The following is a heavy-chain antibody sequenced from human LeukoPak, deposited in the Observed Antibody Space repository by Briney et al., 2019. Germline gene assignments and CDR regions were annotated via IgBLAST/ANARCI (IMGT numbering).Heavy chain of an antibody. Sequence: GGSLRLSCAASGFTFSSYSMNWVRQAPGKGLEWVSSISSSGSHIYYADSVKGRITISRDNAKNSVYLQMNSLRAEDTALYYCAKGTLGDYRAGPDYWGRGTLVTVSS. D-gene: IGHD4-17*01. V-gene: IGHV3-21*04. J-gene: IGHJ4*02. CDR3: AKGTLGDYRAGPDY. CDR1: GFTFSSYS. CDR2: ISSSGSHI.